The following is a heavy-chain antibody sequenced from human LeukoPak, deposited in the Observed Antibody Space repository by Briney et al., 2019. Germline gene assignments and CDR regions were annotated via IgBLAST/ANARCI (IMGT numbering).Heavy chain of an antibody. CDR3: ARVDAFDL. CDR2: ISSSSSYI. CDR1: GFTFSSYD. V-gene: IGHV3-21*01. Sequence: GGSLRLSCAASGFTFSSYDMNWVRQAPGKGLEWVSYISSSSSYIYYANSVKGRFTISRDNAKNSLYLQMNSLRAEDTAVYYCARVDAFDLWGQGTMVTVSS. J-gene: IGHJ3*01.